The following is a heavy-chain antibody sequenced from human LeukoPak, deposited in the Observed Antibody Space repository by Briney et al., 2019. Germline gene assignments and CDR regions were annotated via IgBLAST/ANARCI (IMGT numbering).Heavy chain of an antibody. CDR3: ARSGRETDGYSYGLSNWLDP. CDR1: GYTFSSYS. J-gene: IGHJ5*02. CDR2: ISSGSSYI. V-gene: IGHV3-21*01. Sequence: GGSLRLSCAASGYTFSSYSMNWVRQAPGKGLEWVSSISSGSSYIYYADSVKGRFTISRDNAKNSPNLQMNSLRAEDTAVYYCARSGRETDGYSYGLSNWLDPWGQGTLVTVSS. D-gene: IGHD5-18*01.